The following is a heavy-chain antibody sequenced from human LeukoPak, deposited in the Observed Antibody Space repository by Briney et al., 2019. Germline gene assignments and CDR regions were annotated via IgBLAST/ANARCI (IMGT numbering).Heavy chain of an antibody. CDR2: INWNGGST. CDR3: AITVYGDYGFGYFQH. CDR1: GFTFDDYG. V-gene: IGHV3-20*04. D-gene: IGHD4-17*01. J-gene: IGHJ1*01. Sequence: PGGSLRLSCAASGFTFDDYGMSWVRQAPGKGLEWVSGINWNGGSTGYADSEKGRFTISRDNAKNSLYLQMNSLRAEDTALYYCAITVYGDYGFGYFQHWGQGTLVTVSS.